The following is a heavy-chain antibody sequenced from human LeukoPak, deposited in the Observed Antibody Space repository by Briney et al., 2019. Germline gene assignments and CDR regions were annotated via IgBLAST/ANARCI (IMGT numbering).Heavy chain of an antibody. CDR3: ARRGRRDGYNYY. D-gene: IGHD5-24*01. Sequence: SETLSLTCTVSGGSISSSSYYWGWIRQPPGKGLEWIGSIYYSGSTYYNPSLKSRVTISVATSKNQFSLKLSSVTAADTAVYYCARRGRRDGYNYYWGQGTLVTVSS. V-gene: IGHV4-39*01. CDR1: GGSISSSSYY. CDR2: IYYSGST. J-gene: IGHJ4*02.